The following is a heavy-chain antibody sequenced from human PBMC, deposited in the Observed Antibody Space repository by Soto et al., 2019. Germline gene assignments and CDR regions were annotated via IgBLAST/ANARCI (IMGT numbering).Heavy chain of an antibody. CDR1: GFTFDDYA. Sequence: GGSLRLSCAASGFTFDDYAMHWVRQAPGKGLEWVSGISWNSGSIGYADSVKGRFTISRDNAKNSLYLQMNSLRAEDTALYYCAKDFYGSGSGDYAFDIWGQGTMVTVSS. CDR3: AKDFYGSGSGDYAFDI. CDR2: ISWNSGSI. V-gene: IGHV3-9*01. J-gene: IGHJ3*02. D-gene: IGHD3-10*01.